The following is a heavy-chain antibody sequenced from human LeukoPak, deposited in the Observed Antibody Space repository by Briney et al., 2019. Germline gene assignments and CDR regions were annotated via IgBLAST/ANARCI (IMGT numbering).Heavy chain of an antibody. V-gene: IGHV1-69*06. D-gene: IGHD3-10*01. Sequence: SVKVSCKASGGTFSNYVISWVRQAPGQGLEWMGSIIPIFGTTNYAQRFQDRVTFTADKSTGSAYIELRGLRSEDTAVYYCAREPVTMVRGVTRYYYYMDVWGKGTTVTVSS. CDR1: GGTFSNYV. J-gene: IGHJ6*03. CDR2: IIPIFGTT. CDR3: AREPVTMVRGVTRYYYYMDV.